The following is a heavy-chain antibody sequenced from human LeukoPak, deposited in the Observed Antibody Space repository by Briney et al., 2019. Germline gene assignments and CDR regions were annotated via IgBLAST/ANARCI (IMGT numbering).Heavy chain of an antibody. CDR2: ISSSSSYI. D-gene: IGHD6-19*01. CDR3: ARGVKQWLVVPVDAFVI. V-gene: IGHV3-21*01. CDR1: GFTFSSYS. Sequence: GGSLRLSCAASGFTFSSYSMNWVRQAPGKGLEWVSSISSSSSYIYYADSVKGRFTISRDNAKNSLYLQMNSLRAEDTAVYYCARGVKQWLVVPVDAFVIWGQGTMVTVSS. J-gene: IGHJ3*02.